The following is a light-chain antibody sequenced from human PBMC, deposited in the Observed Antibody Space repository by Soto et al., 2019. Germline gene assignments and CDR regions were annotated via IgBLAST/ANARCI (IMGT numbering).Light chain of an antibody. Sequence: QSVLTQPPSASGTPGQRVIISCSGSSSNLGSNSGNWYQQLPGTAPKLLIYNTYQRPLGVPDRFSGSKSGTSASLAISGLQSEDEGEYFCAAWDDSLNGPVFGGGTKLTVL. CDR2: NTY. CDR1: SSNLGSNS. J-gene: IGLJ3*02. CDR3: AAWDDSLNGPV. V-gene: IGLV1-44*01.